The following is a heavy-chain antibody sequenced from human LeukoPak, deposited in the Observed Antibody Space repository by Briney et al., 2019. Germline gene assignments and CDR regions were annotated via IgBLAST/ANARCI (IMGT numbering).Heavy chain of an antibody. CDR1: GFTFGSYG. Sequence: GGSLRLSCEASGFTFGSYGMHWVRQAPGKGLEWVAVISDDGSNKYYADSVKGRFTLSRDNSKNTLYLQMNSLRAEDTAVYYCAKDLQGYCTSSSCYYYGLDAWGQGTTVTVSS. J-gene: IGHJ6*02. CDR2: ISDDGSNK. D-gene: IGHD2-2*01. CDR3: AKDLQGYCTSSSCYYYGLDA. V-gene: IGHV3-30*18.